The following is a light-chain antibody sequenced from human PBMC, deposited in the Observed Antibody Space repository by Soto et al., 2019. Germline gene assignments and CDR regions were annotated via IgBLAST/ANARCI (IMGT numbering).Light chain of an antibody. Sequence: DIVMTQSPHSLAVSLGERATIHCKSSQSVLSSSDNRNYLAWYQQKAGQSHKLLIYWASSRESGVPDRFSGAGSGTDFTLNISSLQAEDVAVYYCQQYYNSPLTFCGGTKVEIK. CDR1: QSVLSSSDNRNY. CDR3: QQYYNSPLT. CDR2: WAS. V-gene: IGKV4-1*01. J-gene: IGKJ4*01.